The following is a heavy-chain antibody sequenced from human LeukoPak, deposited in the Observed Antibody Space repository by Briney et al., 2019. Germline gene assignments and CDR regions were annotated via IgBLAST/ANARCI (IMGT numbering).Heavy chain of an antibody. Sequence: SETLSLTCAVYGGSFSGYYWSWIRQPPGKGLEWIGEINHSGSTNYNPSLKSRVTISVDTSKNQFSLKLSSVTAADTAVYYCARSVRVDILTGYWGNDAFDIWGQGTMVTVSP. J-gene: IGHJ3*02. D-gene: IGHD3-9*01. V-gene: IGHV4-34*01. CDR2: INHSGST. CDR1: GGSFSGYY. CDR3: ARSVRVDILTGYWGNDAFDI.